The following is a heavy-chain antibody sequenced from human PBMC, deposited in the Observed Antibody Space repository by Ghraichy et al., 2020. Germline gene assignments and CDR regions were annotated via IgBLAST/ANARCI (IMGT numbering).Heavy chain of an antibody. J-gene: IGHJ4*02. V-gene: IGHV3-23*01. D-gene: IGHD3-16*01. CDR1: GFTFTTYA. CDR2: ISGSGGAT. CDR3: AKENLRYYFDY. Sequence: GGSLRLSCEASGFTFTTYAMSWVRQAPGKGLEWVSTISGSGGATFYADSVKGRFTVSRENFKSEVYLQLNGLRVDDTAINYCAKENLRYYFDYCGLGVLVTVSS.